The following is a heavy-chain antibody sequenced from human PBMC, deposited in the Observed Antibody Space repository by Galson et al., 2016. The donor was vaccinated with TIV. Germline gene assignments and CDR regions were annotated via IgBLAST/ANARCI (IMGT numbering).Heavy chain of an antibody. CDR3: ARGRGIYDGSGYFLFDH. V-gene: IGHV1-69*13. CDR2: IVPMFGTT. J-gene: IGHJ5*02. Sequence: SVKVSCKASGVTFSYFAFSWVRQAPGQGLEWMGGIVPMFGTTNYAQKFQGRVTISADESTTTAYLELSSLRSEDTAVYYWARGRGIYDGSGYFLFDHWGQGTLVTVSS. CDR1: GVTFSYFA. D-gene: IGHD3-22*01.